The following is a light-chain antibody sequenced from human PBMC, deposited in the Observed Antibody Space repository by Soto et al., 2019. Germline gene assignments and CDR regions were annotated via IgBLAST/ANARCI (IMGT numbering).Light chain of an antibody. CDR2: GAS. V-gene: IGKV3-20*01. Sequence: EIVLTQSPGTLSLSPGERATLSCRAGQSVDSSYLAWYQQKPGQAPRLLIYGASDRATGIPDRFSGSVSGTDFSLTISRLAPEDFAVYYCQQYAESPWTFGQGTKVDIK. J-gene: IGKJ1*01. CDR1: QSVDSSY. CDR3: QQYAESPWT.